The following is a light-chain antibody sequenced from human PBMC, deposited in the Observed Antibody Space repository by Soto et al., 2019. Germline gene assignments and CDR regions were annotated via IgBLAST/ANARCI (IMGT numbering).Light chain of an antibody. Sequence: DIPMTQSPSTLSASVGDRVTITCRASQSICGSLAWYQQQPGKAPKLLIYEASNLKSGVPSRFSGSGSGTEYTLTISSLQPDDSASYYCQQYNGYWTFGQGTRVEIK. V-gene: IGKV1-5*03. CDR2: EAS. J-gene: IGKJ1*01. CDR1: QSICGS. CDR3: QQYNGYWT.